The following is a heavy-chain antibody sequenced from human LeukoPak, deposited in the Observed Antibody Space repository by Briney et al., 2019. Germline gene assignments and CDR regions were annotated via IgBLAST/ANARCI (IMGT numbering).Heavy chain of an antibody. V-gene: IGHV4-59*01. CDR2: YNDRT. J-gene: IGHJ4*02. CDR3: AKVRDRDSYSFFFDS. CDR1: GDSISSYY. D-gene: IGHD3-22*01. Sequence: PSETLSLTCTVSGDSISSYYWTWIRQPPGKGLEWIGYYNDRTSYNPYLTRRVRISVEPYKTQLSVELYPVTAADTDIYDCAKVRDRDSYSFFFDSWGQGTLVTVSS.